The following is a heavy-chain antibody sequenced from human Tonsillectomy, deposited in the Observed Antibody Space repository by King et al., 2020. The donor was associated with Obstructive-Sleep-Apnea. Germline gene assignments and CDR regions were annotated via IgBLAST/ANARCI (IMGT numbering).Heavy chain of an antibody. CDR2: MSGTGGDT. CDR3: AATVGYFEY. Sequence: VQLVESGGGLVQPGGSLRLSCAASGFTFSNYAMSWVRQAPGKGLEWVSTMSGTGGDTYYAVSVKGRFTVSRDNSKNTLSLRMNSLRAEDTAIYYCAATVGYFEYWGQGTLVTVSS. CDR1: GFTFSNYA. D-gene: IGHD3-10*01. J-gene: IGHJ4*02. V-gene: IGHV3-23*04.